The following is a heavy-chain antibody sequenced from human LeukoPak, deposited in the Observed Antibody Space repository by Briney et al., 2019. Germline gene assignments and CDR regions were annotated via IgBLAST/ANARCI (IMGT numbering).Heavy chain of an antibody. J-gene: IGHJ5*02. CDR3: AKRSGYDFWSGFDP. D-gene: IGHD3-3*01. CDR1: GFTFSSYA. CDR2: ISGSGGST. Sequence: GGSLRLSCAASGFTFSSYAMRWVRQAPGKGLEWVSGISGSGGSTSYADSVKGRFTVSRDNSKNTLYLQMSSLRAEDTALYYYAKRSGYDFWSGFDPWGQGTLVIVSS. V-gene: IGHV3-23*01.